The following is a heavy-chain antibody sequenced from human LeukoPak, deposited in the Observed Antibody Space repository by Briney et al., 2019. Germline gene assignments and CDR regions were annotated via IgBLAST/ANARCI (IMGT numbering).Heavy chain of an antibody. CDR2: INAGNGNT. V-gene: IGHV1-3*03. J-gene: IGHJ4*02. Sequence: GASVKVSCKASGYTFTSYAMHWVRQAPGQRLEWMGWINAGNGNTKYSQEFQGRVTITRDTSASTAYMELSSLRSEDMGVYYCARDRGTTVTTTPIYYFDYWGQGTLVTVSS. D-gene: IGHD4-17*01. CDR1: GYTFTSYA. CDR3: ARDRGTTVTTTPIYYFDY.